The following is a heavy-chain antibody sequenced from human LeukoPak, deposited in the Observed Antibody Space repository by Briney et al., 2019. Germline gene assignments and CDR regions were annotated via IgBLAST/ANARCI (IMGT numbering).Heavy chain of an antibody. Sequence: SETLSLTCTVSGGSISSGSYYWSWIRQPAGKGLEWIGRIYTSGSTNYNPSLKSRFTISVDTSKNQFSLKLSSVTAADTAVYYCARDGMATISVWFDPWGQGTLVTVSS. D-gene: IGHD5-24*01. CDR1: GGSISSGSYY. J-gene: IGHJ5*02. CDR3: ARDGMATISVWFDP. CDR2: IYTSGST. V-gene: IGHV4-61*02.